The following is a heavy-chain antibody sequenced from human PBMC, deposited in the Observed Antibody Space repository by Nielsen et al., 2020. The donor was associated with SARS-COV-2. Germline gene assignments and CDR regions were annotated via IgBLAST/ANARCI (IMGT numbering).Heavy chain of an antibody. D-gene: IGHD4-17*01. Sequence: WVRQAPGQGLEWMGWINTNTGNPTYAQGFTGRFVFSLDTSVSTAYLQISSLKAEDTAVYYCARGRTPTVTTRYYYGMDVWGRGTTVTVSS. CDR2: INTNTGNP. V-gene: IGHV7-4-1*02. J-gene: IGHJ6*02. CDR3: ARGRTPTVTTRYYYGMDV.